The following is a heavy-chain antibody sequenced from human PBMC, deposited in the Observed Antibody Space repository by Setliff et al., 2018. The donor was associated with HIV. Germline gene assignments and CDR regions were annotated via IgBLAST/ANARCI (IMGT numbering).Heavy chain of an antibody. V-gene: IGHV5-51*01. D-gene: IGHD3-22*01. Sequence: PGESLKISCKGSGYSFTSYWIGWVRQMPGKGLEWMGIIYPGDSETRYSPSFQGQVTISADESISTAYLQWSSLKASDTAMYYCARHTRPYSSSDSFDSWGQGTLVTVSS. CDR2: IYPGDSET. CDR3: ARHTRPYSSSDSFDS. J-gene: IGHJ4*02. CDR1: GYSFTSYW.